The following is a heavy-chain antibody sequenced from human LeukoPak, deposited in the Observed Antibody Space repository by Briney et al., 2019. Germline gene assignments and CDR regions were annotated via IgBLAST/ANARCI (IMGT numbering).Heavy chain of an antibody. J-gene: IGHJ4*02. CDR3: ARRYFDS. CDR2: ISWNSRSI. V-gene: IGHV3-9*01. D-gene: IGHD3-9*01. Sequence: GGSLRLSCAASGFTFDNYAMHWVRQAPGKGLEWVSGISWNSRSIGYADSVRGRFAMSRDNVKNSLYLQMNSLRAEDTAVYYCARRYFDSWGQGTLVTVSS. CDR1: GFTFDNYA.